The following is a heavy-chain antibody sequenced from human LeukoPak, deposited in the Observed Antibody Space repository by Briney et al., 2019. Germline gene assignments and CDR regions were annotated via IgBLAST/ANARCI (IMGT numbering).Heavy chain of an antibody. CDR3: ARGRRFSHIVVVTAPSWFDP. V-gene: IGHV4-39*07. CDR1: GGSISSSSYY. Sequence: PSETLSLTCTVSGGSISSSSYYWGWIRQPPGKGLEWIGNTYHSGSTNYNPSLKSRVTISVDTSKNQFSLKLSSVTAADTAVYYCARGRRFSHIVVVTAPSWFDPWGQGTLVTVSS. D-gene: IGHD2-21*02. CDR2: TYHSGST. J-gene: IGHJ5*02.